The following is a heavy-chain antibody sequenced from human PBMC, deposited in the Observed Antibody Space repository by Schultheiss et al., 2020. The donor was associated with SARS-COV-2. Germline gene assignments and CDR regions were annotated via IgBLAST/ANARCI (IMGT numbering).Heavy chain of an antibody. CDR2: ISAAGST. D-gene: IGHD6-13*01. V-gene: IGHV3-66*01. CDR3: ARAVQDGYVYYYYGMDV. J-gene: IGHJ6*02. CDR1: GFSVSNNY. Sequence: GGSLRLSCAASGFSVSNNYMTWVRQAPGKGLEWVSVISAAGSTYYADSVRGRFIISRDNSKNTLYLQMNSLRAEDTAVYYCARAVQDGYVYYYYGMDVWGQGTTVTVSS.